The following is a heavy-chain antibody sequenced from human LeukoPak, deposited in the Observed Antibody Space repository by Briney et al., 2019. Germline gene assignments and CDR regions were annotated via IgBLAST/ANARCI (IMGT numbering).Heavy chain of an antibody. CDR1: GFTFSSYA. J-gene: IGHJ4*02. V-gene: IGHV3-23*01. D-gene: IGHD1-26*01. CDR3: AKDLGRYRNNFFDY. CDR2: ISGSYGTT. Sequence: GGSLRLSYAASGFTFSSYAMSWLRQAPGKGLEWVSSISGSYGTTYYADSVKGRFTISRDDSKNTLYLQMNSLRADDTAVYYCAKDLGRYRNNFFDYWGQGNLVTVSS.